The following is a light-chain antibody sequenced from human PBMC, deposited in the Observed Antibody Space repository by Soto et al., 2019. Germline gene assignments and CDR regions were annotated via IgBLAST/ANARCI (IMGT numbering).Light chain of an antibody. V-gene: IGKV1-6*02. CDR2: GAS. CDR3: LQDFSYPRT. J-gene: IGKJ1*01. Sequence: AIQMTQSPSSVSASVGDRVTITCRASQGIGTELGWYQLKPGKAPKLLVYGASTLQSGVLPRFSGSGSGTDFTLTISSLQPDDFATYYCLQDFSYPRTFGQGTKVEIK. CDR1: QGIGTE.